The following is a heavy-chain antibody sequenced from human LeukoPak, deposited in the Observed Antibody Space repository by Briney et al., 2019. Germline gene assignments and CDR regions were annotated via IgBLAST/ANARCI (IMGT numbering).Heavy chain of an antibody. V-gene: IGHV1-2*02. CDR2: INPNSGGT. Sequence: ASVKVSCKASGYTFTGYYMHWLRQAPGQGLEWMGWINPNSGGTNYAQKFQGRVTMTRDTSISTAYMELSRLRSDDTAVYYCARDPDSSGYVDYWGQGTLVTVSS. CDR1: GYTFTGYY. J-gene: IGHJ4*02. CDR3: ARDPDSSGYVDY. D-gene: IGHD3-22*01.